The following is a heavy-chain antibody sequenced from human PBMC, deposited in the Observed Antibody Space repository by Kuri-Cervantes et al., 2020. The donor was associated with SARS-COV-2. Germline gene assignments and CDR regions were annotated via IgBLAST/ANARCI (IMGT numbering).Heavy chain of an antibody. CDR2: INDSGAT. D-gene: IGHD6-19*01. CDR1: GGSFSGYQ. V-gene: IGHV4-34*01. Sequence: ESLKISCAVYGGSFSGYQWSWIRQTPGMGLEWIGQINDSGATKYNPSLKSRVIVSMDKSKNQFSLKLSSVTAADTAVYYCARGVPGCWGQGSLVTVSS. CDR3: ARGVPGC. J-gene: IGHJ4*02.